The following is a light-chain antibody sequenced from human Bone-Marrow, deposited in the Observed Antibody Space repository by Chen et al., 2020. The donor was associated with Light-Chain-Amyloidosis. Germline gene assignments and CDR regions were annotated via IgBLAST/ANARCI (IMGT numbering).Light chain of an antibody. CDR3: QSYQGSSQGV. J-gene: IGLJ3*02. CDR1: SGSIATNY. V-gene: IGLV6-57*01. Sequence: NFMLTQPHSVSESPGKTVIISCTRSSGSIATNYVQWYQQRPGSSPTTVIYEDDQRPSGGPDRFAGSIDRSSNSASLTLSGLKTEDEADYYCQSYQGSSQGVFGGGTKLTV. CDR2: EDD.